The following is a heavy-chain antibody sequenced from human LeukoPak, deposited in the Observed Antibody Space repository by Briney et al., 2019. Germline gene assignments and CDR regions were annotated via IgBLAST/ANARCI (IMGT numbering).Heavy chain of an antibody. CDR3: ATQNYYGSGSSVDY. V-gene: IGHV4-38-2*01. J-gene: IGHJ4*02. CDR1: GYSISTDYH. CDR2: MHHSGST. Sequence: SETLSLTCAVSGYSISTDYHWGWIRQPPGKGLEWIGSMHHSGSTNYNPSLKSRVTISVDTSKNQFSLKLSSVTAADTAVYYCATQNYYGSGSSVDYWGQGTLVTVSS. D-gene: IGHD3-10*01.